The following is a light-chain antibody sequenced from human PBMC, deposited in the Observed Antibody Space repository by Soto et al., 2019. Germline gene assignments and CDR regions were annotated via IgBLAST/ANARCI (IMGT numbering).Light chain of an antibody. CDR2: GAS. CDR3: QQDNNWWT. CDR1: QSVSSN. V-gene: IGKV3-15*01. J-gene: IGKJ1*01. Sequence: EIVMTQSPATLSVSPGERATLSCRASQSVSSNLAWYQQKPGQAPRLLISGASTRATGIPARFSGSGSGTEFTRASSSLPSEDFAVYYCQQDNNWWTFGQGTKVVIK.